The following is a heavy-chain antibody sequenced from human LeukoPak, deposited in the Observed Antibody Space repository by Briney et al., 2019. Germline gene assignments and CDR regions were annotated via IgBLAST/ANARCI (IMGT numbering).Heavy chain of an antibody. CDR2: IRYDGSNK. CDR1: GFTFSSYG. V-gene: IGHV3-30*02. CDR3: AKEGGLLWDYFDY. Sequence: GGSLRLSCAASGFTFSSYGMHWVRQAPGKGLEWVAFIRYDGSNKYYADSVKGRFTISRDNSKNTLYLQMDSLRAEDTAVYYCAKEGGLLWDYFDYWGQGTLVTVSS. J-gene: IGHJ4*02. D-gene: IGHD3-16*01.